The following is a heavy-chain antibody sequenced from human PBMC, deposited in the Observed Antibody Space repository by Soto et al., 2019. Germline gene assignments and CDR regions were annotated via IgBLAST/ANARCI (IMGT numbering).Heavy chain of an antibody. CDR2: IYYTGSS. Sequence: PSETLSLTCTVSGGSISSGGYYWSRIRQHPGKGLEWIGYIYYTGSSYYNPSLKSRVTMSVDTSKNQFSLRVSSVTAADTAVYYCARGPDYYDNSGMTFHVWGQGTMVTVSS. D-gene: IGHD3-22*01. V-gene: IGHV4-31*03. CDR1: GGSISSGGYY. CDR3: ARGPDYYDNSGMTFHV. J-gene: IGHJ3*01.